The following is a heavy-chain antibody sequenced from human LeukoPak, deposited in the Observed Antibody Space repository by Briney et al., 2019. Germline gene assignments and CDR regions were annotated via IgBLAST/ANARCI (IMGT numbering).Heavy chain of an antibody. V-gene: IGHV3-30*04. CDR1: GFTFSSYA. Sequence: GRSLRLSCAASGFTFSSYAMHWVRQAPGKGLEWVAVISYDGSNKYYADSVKGRFTISRDNSKNTLYLQMNSLRAEDTAVYYCARDHIAAAGDYYYYMDVWGKGTTVTVSS. CDR2: ISYDGSNK. D-gene: IGHD6-13*01. J-gene: IGHJ6*03. CDR3: ARDHIAAAGDYYYYMDV.